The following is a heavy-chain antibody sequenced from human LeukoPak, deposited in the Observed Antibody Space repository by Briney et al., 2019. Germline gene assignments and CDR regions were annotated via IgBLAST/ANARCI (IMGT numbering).Heavy chain of an antibody. CDR2: FYYSGST. CDR1: GGSISSSSYY. D-gene: IGHD1-26*01. J-gene: IGHJ6*03. Sequence: SETLSLTCTVSGGSISSSSYYWGWIRQPPGKGLEWIGNFYYSGSTYYNPSLKSRLTISVDTSKNQFSLKLSSVTAADTAVYYCARDREKWEPVTRKYSYYTDVWGKGTTVTVSS. V-gene: IGHV4-39*07. CDR3: ARDREKWEPVTRKYSYYTDV.